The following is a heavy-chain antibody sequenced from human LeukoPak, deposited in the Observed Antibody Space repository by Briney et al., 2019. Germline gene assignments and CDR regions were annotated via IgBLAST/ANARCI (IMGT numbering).Heavy chain of an antibody. CDR2: IYYSGST. Sequence: SETLSLTCTVSGGSISSSSYYWGWIRQPPGKGLEWIGSIYYSGSTYYNPSLKSRVTISVDTSKNQFSLKLSSVTAADTAVYYCARRTAAGLDVRTDYWGQGTLVTVSS. V-gene: IGHV4-39*07. J-gene: IGHJ4*02. CDR1: GGSISSSSYY. D-gene: IGHD6-13*01. CDR3: ARRTAAGLDVRTDY.